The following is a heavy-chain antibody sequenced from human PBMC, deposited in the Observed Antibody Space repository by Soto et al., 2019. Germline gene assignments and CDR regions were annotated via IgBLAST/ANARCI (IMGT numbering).Heavy chain of an antibody. CDR2: NYYTVKT. D-gene: IGHD2-15*01. Sequence: QVQLQQSGPGLVKPSETLSLTCTVSGGSISSYYWSWIRQPPGKGLDWIGYNYYTVKTNYNPSLKNRVTISVDTSKNQFSLKLRSVTAADTGVYFCARARFQLLHPYYYGMDVWGQGTAVTVSS. J-gene: IGHJ6*02. V-gene: IGHV4-59*01. CDR3: ARARFQLLHPYYYGMDV. CDR1: GGSISSYY.